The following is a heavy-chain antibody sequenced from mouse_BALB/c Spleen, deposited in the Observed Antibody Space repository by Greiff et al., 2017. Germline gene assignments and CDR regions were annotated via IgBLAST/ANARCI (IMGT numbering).Heavy chain of an antibody. D-gene: IGHD1-1*01. CDR2: IYPGGGYT. V-gene: IGHV1-63*02. J-gene: IGHJ2*01. CDR1: GYTFTNYW. Sequence: VQLQQSGAELVRPGTSVKISCKASGYTFTNYWLGWVKQRPGHGLEWIGDIYPGGGYTNYNEKFKGKATLTADTSSSTAYMQLSSLTSEDSAVYFCAKSHYYGNYFDYWGQGTTLTVSS. CDR3: AKSHYYGNYFDY.